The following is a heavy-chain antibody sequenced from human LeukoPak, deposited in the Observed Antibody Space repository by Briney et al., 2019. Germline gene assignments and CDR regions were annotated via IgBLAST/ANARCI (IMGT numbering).Heavy chain of an antibody. CDR1: GFIFDDYA. CDR2: ISWNSGSI. D-gene: IGHD3-10*01. J-gene: IGHJ4*02. Sequence: PGGSLRLSCAASGFIFDDYAMHWVRQAPGKGLEWVSGISWNSGSIGYADPVKGRFTISRDNAKNSLYLQMNSLRAEDTALYYCARSYGSGSYSFLYWGQGTLVTVSS. CDR3: ARSYGSGSYSFLY. V-gene: IGHV3-9*01.